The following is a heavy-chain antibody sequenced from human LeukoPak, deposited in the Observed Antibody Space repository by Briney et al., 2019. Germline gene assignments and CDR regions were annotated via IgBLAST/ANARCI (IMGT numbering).Heavy chain of an antibody. CDR3: AKKDRSGWYSSFDY. D-gene: IGHD6-19*01. CDR2: ISGGADTT. CDR1: GFTFSSYA. J-gene: IGHJ4*02. Sequence: QPGGSLRLSCAASGFTFSSYAMSWVRQAPGKGLEWVSGISGGADTTYYADSVKGRFSISRDNSKNTLYLQMNSLRAEDTAVYYCAKKDRSGWYSSFDYWGEGPLVTVSS. V-gene: IGHV3-23*01.